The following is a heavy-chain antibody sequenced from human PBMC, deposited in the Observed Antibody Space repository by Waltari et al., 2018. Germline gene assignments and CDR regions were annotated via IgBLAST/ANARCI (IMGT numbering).Heavy chain of an antibody. D-gene: IGHD3-9*01. CDR2: IIPIFGTA. V-gene: IGHV1-69*13. J-gene: IGHJ6*02. CDR3: ASEYFDWLLYRGRPYYGMDV. CDR1: GGTFSSYA. Sequence: QVQLVQSGAEVKKPGSSVKVSCKASGGTFSSYAISWVRQAPGQGLEWMGGIIPIFGTANYAQKFQGRVTITADESTSTAYMELSSLRSEDTAVYYCASEYFDWLLYRGRPYYGMDVWGQGTTVTVSS.